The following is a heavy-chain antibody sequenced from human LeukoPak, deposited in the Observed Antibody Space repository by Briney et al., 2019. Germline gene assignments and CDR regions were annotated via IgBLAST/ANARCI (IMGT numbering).Heavy chain of an antibody. CDR2: ISGSGRGGRT. CDR3: AKAGSIRFDY. Sequence: GGSLRLSCAASGFSFSNYAMSWVRQAPGKGLEWVSGISGSGRGGRTYYADSVKGRFTISRDNSKNTLYLQMNSLRAEDTAVYYCAKAGSIRFDYWGQGTLVTVSS. D-gene: IGHD1-26*01. J-gene: IGHJ4*02. V-gene: IGHV3-23*01. CDR1: GFSFSNYA.